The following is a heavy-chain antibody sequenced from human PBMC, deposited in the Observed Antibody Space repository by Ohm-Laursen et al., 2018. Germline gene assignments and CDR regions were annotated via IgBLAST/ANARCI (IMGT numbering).Heavy chain of an antibody. CDR1: GYTFTEYY. V-gene: IGHV1-2*02. D-gene: IGHD4-23*01. CDR2: INPNSGDT. CDR3: ARAVRYQLLSDP. Sequence: ASVKVSCKASGYTFTEYYMHWVRQAPGQGLEWMGWINPNSGDTNYAQKLQGRVTMTRGTSITTAYMELGSLTSEDTATYYCARAVRYQLLSDPWGQGTLVTVSS. J-gene: IGHJ5*02.